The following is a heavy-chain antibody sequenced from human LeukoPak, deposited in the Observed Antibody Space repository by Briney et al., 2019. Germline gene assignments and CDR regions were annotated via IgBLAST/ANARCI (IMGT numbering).Heavy chain of an antibody. D-gene: IGHD2-21*01. CDR3: AWGGIAAFDS. Sequence: GGSMRLSCAASGFTFSDYYMSWIRQAPGKGLEWVAYISSSGNTRYYADSVKGRFTISRDNAKNSLYLQMNSLRAEDTAVYYCAWGGIAAFDSWGQGTLVTVSS. CDR1: GFTFSDYY. V-gene: IGHV3-11*04. J-gene: IGHJ4*02. CDR2: ISSSGNTR.